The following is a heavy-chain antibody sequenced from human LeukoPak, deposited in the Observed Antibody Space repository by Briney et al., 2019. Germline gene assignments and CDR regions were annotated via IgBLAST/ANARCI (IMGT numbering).Heavy chain of an antibody. CDR2: ISAYNGNT. D-gene: IGHD3-10*01. V-gene: IGHV1-18*01. J-gene: IGHJ4*02. Sequence: ASVKVSCKASGYTFTSYGISWVRQAPGQGLEWMGWISAYNGNTNYAQKLQGRVTMTTDTSTSTAYMELRSLRSDDTAVYYCARVAVGARGVITSFDYWGQGTLVTVSS. CDR3: ARVAVGARGVITSFDY. CDR1: GYTFTSYG.